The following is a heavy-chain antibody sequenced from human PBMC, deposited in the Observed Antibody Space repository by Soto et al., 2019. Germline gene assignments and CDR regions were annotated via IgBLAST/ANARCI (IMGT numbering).Heavy chain of an antibody. CDR3: ASSSGWYKNWFDP. V-gene: IGHV1-69*02. Sequence: ASVKVSCKASGGTFSSYTISWVRQAPGQGLEWMGRIIPILGIANYAQKFQGRVTITADKSTSTAYMELSSLRSEDTAVYYCASSSGWYKNWFDPWGQGTLVTVSS. CDR1: GGTFSSYT. J-gene: IGHJ5*02. CDR2: IIPILGIA. D-gene: IGHD6-19*01.